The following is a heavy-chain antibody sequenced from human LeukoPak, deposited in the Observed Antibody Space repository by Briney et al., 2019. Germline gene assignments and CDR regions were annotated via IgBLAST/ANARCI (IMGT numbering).Heavy chain of an antibody. J-gene: IGHJ4*02. V-gene: IGHV3-23*01. D-gene: IGHD3-9*01. CDR1: GFTFSSYA. CDR3: AKDTWEYYDILTGSFDY. Sequence: RTGASLRLSCAASGFTFSSYAMSWVRQAPGKGLEWVSAISGSGGSTYYADSVKGRFTISRDNSKNTLYLQMNSLRAEDTAVYYCAKDTWEYYDILTGSFDYWGQGTLVTVSS. CDR2: ISGSGGST.